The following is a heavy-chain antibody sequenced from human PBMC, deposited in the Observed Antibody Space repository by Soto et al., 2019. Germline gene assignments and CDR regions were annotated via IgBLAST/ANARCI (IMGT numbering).Heavy chain of an antibody. CDR3: ARVEAVADHYGMAV. Sequence: QVQLVESGGGLVKPGGSLRLSCAASGFTFSDYYMSWIRQAPGKGLEWVSYISSSSSYTNYADSVKGRFTISRDNAKNSLYLQMNSLRAEDTAVYYCARVEAVADHYGMAVWGQGTTVTVSS. CDR2: ISSSSSYT. J-gene: IGHJ6*02. D-gene: IGHD6-19*01. V-gene: IGHV3-11*05. CDR1: GFTFSDYY.